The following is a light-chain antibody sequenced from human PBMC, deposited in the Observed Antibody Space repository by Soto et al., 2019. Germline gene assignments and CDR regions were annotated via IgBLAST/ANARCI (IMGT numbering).Light chain of an antibody. CDR1: SSDVGGYNY. V-gene: IGLV2-14*01. CDR2: EVS. CDR3: SSYTSSSTRV. Sequence: QSALTQPASVSGSPGQSITISCTGTSSDVGGYNYVSWYQQHPGKAPKLMIYEVSNRPSGVSNRFSGSKSGNTASLTISGLQAEYEADYYCSSYTSSSTRVFGGGTKLIVL. J-gene: IGLJ3*02.